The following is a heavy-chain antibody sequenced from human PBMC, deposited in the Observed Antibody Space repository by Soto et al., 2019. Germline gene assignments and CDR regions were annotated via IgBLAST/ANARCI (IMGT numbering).Heavy chain of an antibody. Sequence: ASVKVSCKASGYTFTSYAMHWVRQAPGQRLEWMGWINAGNGNTKYSQKFQGRVTITRDTSASTAYMELSSLRSGDTAVYYCARALRYCSGGSCYGYFDYWGQGTLVTVSS. CDR3: ARALRYCSGGSCYGYFDY. CDR2: INAGNGNT. J-gene: IGHJ4*02. CDR1: GYTFTSYA. V-gene: IGHV1-3*01. D-gene: IGHD2-15*01.